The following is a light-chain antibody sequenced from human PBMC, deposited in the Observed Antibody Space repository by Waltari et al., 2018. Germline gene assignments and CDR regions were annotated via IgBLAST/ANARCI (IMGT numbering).Light chain of an antibody. CDR1: QSISFW. CDR3: QQFHTNVT. V-gene: IGKV1-5*03. Sequence: IQMTQSPSALSASVGDRVTITCRASQSISFWLAWYQQKPGKAPKLLIYRASTLESGVPSRFSGTGSGTEFTLTISSLQSNDFATYYCQQFHTNVTFGGGTRVEIK. CDR2: RAS. J-gene: IGKJ4*01.